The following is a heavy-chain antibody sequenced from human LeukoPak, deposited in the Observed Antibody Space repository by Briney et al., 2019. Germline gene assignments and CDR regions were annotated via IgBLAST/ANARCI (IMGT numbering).Heavy chain of an antibody. D-gene: IGHD3-10*01. V-gene: IGHV4-59*11. Sequence: SETLSLTCTVSGASISSHYWSWIRQPPGKGLEWIGNMYYSGSTNCNPTLKSRVTISVDTSKNQFSLKLSSVTAADTAVYYCARLRRSRGDYWGQGTLVTVSS. CDR3: ARLRRSRGDY. J-gene: IGHJ4*02. CDR1: GASISSHY. CDR2: MYYSGST.